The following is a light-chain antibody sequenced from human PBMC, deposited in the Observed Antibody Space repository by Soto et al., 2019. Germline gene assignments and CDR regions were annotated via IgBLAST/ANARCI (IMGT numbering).Light chain of an antibody. CDR1: SSDVGGYNF. CDR3: SSYAGRNDWV. J-gene: IGLJ3*02. CDR2: EVT. V-gene: IGLV2-8*01. Sequence: QSVLTQPPSASGSPGQSVTISCTGTSSDVGGYNFVSWYQQHPGKAPKLMIYEVTKRPSGVPDRFSGSKFGNTASLTVSGLQAEDEADYYCSSYAGRNDWVFGGGTKLTVL.